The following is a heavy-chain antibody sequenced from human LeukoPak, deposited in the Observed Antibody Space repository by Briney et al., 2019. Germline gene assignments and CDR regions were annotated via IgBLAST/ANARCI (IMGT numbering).Heavy chain of an antibody. J-gene: IGHJ4*02. Sequence: KPSETLSLTCAVYGGSFSGYYWSWIRQPPGKGLEWIGEINHSGSTNYNPSLKSRVTISVDTSKNQFSLKLSSATAADTAVYYCARGSRSDFWSGYYTRVLGYFDYWGQGTLVTVSS. V-gene: IGHV4-34*01. CDR2: INHSGST. CDR3: ARGSRSDFWSGYYTRVLGYFDY. D-gene: IGHD3-3*01. CDR1: GGSFSGYY.